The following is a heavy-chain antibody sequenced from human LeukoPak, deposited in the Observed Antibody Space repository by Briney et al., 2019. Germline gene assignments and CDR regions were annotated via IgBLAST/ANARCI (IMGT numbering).Heavy chain of an antibody. CDR2: IFNSGTA. CDR3: ARYWGPYDNSGGDFDY. J-gene: IGHJ4*02. D-gene: IGHD3-22*01. V-gene: IGHV4-59*08. CDR1: GGSISYYY. Sequence: SGTLSLTCTVSGGSISYYYWSWIRQSPGKGPEWIGFIFNSGTANYTPTLKSRLTISVDTSKNQFSLKLSSVTAADTAMYYCARYWGPYDNSGGDFDYWGQGTLVTVSS.